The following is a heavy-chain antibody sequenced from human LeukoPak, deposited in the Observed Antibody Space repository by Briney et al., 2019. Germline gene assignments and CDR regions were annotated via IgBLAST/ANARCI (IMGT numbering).Heavy chain of an antibody. V-gene: IGHV3-33*01. CDR2: IWYDGSNK. CDR1: GFTFSSYG. J-gene: IGHJ6*02. Sequence: PGGSLRLSCAASGFTFSSYGVHWVRQAPGKGLEWVAVIWYDGSNKYYADSVKGRFTISRDNSKNTLYLQMNSLRAEDTAVYYCARFFPGIVVVTAGGMDVWGQGTTVTVSS. CDR3: ARFFPGIVVVTAGGMDV. D-gene: IGHD2-21*02.